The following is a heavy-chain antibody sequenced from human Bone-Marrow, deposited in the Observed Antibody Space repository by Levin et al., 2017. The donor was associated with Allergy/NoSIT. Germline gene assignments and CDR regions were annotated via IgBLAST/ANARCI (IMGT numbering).Heavy chain of an antibody. Sequence: SQTLSLPCAISGDSVSSTSAAWDWIRQSPSRGLEWLGRTYYRSKWHYDYAVSVKSRITINPDTSKNRFSLQLRSVTPEDTAVYYCARARGYFDLWGRGTLVTVSS. CDR3: ARARGYFDL. V-gene: IGHV6-1*01. CDR2: TYYRSKWHY. CDR1: GDSVSSTSAA. J-gene: IGHJ2*01.